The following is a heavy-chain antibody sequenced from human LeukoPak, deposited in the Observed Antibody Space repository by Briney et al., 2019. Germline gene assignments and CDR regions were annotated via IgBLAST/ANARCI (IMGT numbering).Heavy chain of an antibody. D-gene: IGHD6-19*01. V-gene: IGHV3-48*03. CDR1: GFIFSSYE. CDR3: AREASGTGFDP. J-gene: IGHJ5*02. Sequence: GGSLRLSCAASGFIFSSYEMNWVRQAPGKGLEWVSYISTSGSTIYYADSVKGRFTISRDNAKNSLYLQMNSLGAEDTAVYYCAREASGTGFDPWGQGTLVTVSS. CDR2: ISTSGSTI.